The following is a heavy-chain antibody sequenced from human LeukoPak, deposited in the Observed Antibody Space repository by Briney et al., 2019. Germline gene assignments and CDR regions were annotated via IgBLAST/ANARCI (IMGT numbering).Heavy chain of an antibody. D-gene: IGHD2-15*01. CDR1: GFTFSGSA. CDR2: IRSKANSYAT. Sequence: GGSLRLSCAASGFTFSGSAMHWVRQASGKGLEWVGRIRSKANSYATAYAASMKGRFTISRDDSKNTAYLQMNSLKTEDTAVYYCTRCPGSCYSYWFDPWGQGTLVTVSS. CDR3: TRCPGSCYSYWFDP. J-gene: IGHJ5*02. V-gene: IGHV3-73*01.